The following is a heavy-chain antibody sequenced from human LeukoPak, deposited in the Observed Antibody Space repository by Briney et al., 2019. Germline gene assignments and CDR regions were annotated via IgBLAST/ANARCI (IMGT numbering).Heavy chain of an antibody. CDR2: ISTNGGRT. V-gene: IGHV3-64*02. CDR3: ARGKGMGRDWHDSFDI. D-gene: IGHD2-21*02. Sequence: GGSLRLSCAASGFIFSNYAIHWVRHAPGKGLEPVSSISTNGGRTYFADSVKGRFTISRDNSKNTVNLQMGSLRPEDMAVYYCARGKGMGRDWHDSFDIWGQGTMVTVSS. J-gene: IGHJ3*02. CDR1: GFIFSNYA.